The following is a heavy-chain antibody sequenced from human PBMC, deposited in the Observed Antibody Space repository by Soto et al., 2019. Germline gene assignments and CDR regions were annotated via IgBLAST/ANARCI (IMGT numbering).Heavy chain of an antibody. CDR3: ARDGYSFALNF. J-gene: IGHJ4*02. V-gene: IGHV3-53*01. CDR1: GFSVSSYH. D-gene: IGHD5-18*01. CDR2: IDSDAKT. Sequence: GGSLRLCCAASGFSVSSYHMSWVRQAPGKGLEWVSGIDSDAKTFYADSVNGRFIISRDNSENTLFLQLNSLRAEDTAVYFCARDGYSFALNFWGPGTLVTVSS.